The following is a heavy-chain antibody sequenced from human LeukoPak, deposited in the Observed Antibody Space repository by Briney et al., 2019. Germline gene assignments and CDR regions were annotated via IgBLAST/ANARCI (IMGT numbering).Heavy chain of an antibody. V-gene: IGHV3-48*04. CDR3: VRDSHYYDTTDPKYRLDY. J-gene: IGHJ4*02. Sequence: GGSLRLSCAASGLRFSSYAMHWIRQSPGKGLEWVAHISSGGSPMFYVDSVKGRFTISRDNSKNSLYLEVHSLRVEDTAMYYCVRDSHYYDTTDPKYRLDYWGQGTLVTVSS. D-gene: IGHD3-22*01. CDR2: ISSGGSPM. CDR1: GLRFSSYA.